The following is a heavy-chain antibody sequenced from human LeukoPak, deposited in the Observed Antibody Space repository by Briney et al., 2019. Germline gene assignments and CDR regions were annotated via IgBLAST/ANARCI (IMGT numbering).Heavy chain of an antibody. CDR3: ARESGYDSFFDY. J-gene: IGHJ4*02. Sequence: PGGSLRLSCAASGFTSSSYGMSWVRQAPGKGLEWVSAISGSGGSTYYADSVKGRFTISRDNSKNTLYLQMNSLRAEDTAVYYCARESGYDSFFDYWGQGTLVTVSS. CDR1: GFTSSSYG. V-gene: IGHV3-23*01. CDR2: ISGSGGST. D-gene: IGHD5-12*01.